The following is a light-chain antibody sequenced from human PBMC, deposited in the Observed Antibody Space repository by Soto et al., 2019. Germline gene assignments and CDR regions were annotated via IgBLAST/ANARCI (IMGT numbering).Light chain of an antibody. CDR1: SSDVGGYNY. J-gene: IGLJ2*01. CDR3: SSYTGSSTPLF. Sequence: QSVLTQPASVSGSPGQSITISCTGTSSDVGGYNYVSWYQQHPGKAPKLMIYDVSNRPSGVSNRFPGSKSGNTASLTISGLQAEDEADYYCSSYTGSSTPLFFGGGTKLTVL. V-gene: IGLV2-14*01. CDR2: DVS.